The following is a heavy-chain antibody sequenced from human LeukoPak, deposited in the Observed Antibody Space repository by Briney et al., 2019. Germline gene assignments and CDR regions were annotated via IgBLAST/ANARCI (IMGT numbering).Heavy chain of an antibody. D-gene: IGHD2-2*01. V-gene: IGHV4-59*01. Sequence: SETLSLTCTVSGGSISSYYWSWIRQPPGKGLEWIGYIYYSGSTNYNPSLKSRVTISVDTSKNQFSLKLSSVTAADTAVYYCARGRSIRQYCSSTSCFPFDYWGQGTLVTVSS. CDR3: ARGRSIRQYCSSTSCFPFDY. CDR1: GGSISSYY. J-gene: IGHJ4*02. CDR2: IYYSGST.